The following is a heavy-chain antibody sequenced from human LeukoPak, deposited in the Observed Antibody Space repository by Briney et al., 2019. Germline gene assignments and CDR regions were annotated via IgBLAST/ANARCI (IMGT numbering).Heavy chain of an antibody. J-gene: IGHJ6*03. D-gene: IGHD3-10*01. CDR3: ARGPNTMVRGVITTGYYMDV. CDR1: GGSLSGYY. CDR2: INHSGST. V-gene: IGHV4-34*01. Sequence: SETLSLTCAVSGGSLSGYYWSWFRQPPGKGLEWIGEINHSGSTNYNPSLKSRVTISVDTSKNQFSLKLSSVTAADTAVYYCARGPNTMVRGVITTGYYMDVWGKGTTVTVSS.